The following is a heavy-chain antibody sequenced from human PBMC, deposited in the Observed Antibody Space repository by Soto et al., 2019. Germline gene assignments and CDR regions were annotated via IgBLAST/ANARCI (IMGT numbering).Heavy chain of an antibody. Sequence: QLQLQESGPGLVKPSEILSLTCTVSGASVSSSTYSWGWIRQSPGQGLEWIGTIYSSENTYYNPSLLSRVTISVDTSKNEFSLKLSSVPAADTAVYYCARLNGYCISTNCHGYYGMDVWGQGTTVTVSS. D-gene: IGHD2-2*03. CDR2: IYSSENT. CDR1: GASVSSSTYS. V-gene: IGHV4-39*01. J-gene: IGHJ6*02. CDR3: ARLNGYCISTNCHGYYGMDV.